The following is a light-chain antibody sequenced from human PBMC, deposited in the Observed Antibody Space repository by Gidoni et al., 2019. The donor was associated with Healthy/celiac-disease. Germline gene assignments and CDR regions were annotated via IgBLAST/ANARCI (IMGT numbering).Light chain of an antibody. V-gene: IGLV3-1*01. CDR3: QAWDSSTAWV. J-gene: IGLJ3*02. Sequence: SYELTQPPSVSVSPGQTASITCSGDQLGDKYACWYQQKPGQSPVLVIYQASKRPSGIPERFSGSNSGNTATLTISGTQAMDEADDYCQAWDSSTAWVFGGGTKLTVL. CDR2: QAS. CDR1: QLGDKY.